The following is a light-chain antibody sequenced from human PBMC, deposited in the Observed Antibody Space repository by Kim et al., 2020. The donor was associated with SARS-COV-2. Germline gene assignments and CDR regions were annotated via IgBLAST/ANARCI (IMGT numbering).Light chain of an antibody. Sequence: DIQMTQFPSTLSASVGDRVTITCRASHSINSWLAWYQQKPGKAPKLLIYKASSLESEVPSRFSASGSGTEFTLTISSLQPDDFATYYCQQYNSYPYTFGQGTKLEIK. CDR1: HSINSW. CDR3: QQYNSYPYT. CDR2: KAS. J-gene: IGKJ2*01. V-gene: IGKV1-5*03.